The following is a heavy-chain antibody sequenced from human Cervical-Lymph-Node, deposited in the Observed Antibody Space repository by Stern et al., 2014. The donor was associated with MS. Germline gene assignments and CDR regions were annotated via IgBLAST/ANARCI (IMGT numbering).Heavy chain of an antibody. Sequence: VQLEESGAEVKKPGASVRIACKASGYTFTSYHVHWVRQAPGQGLQWMGGTNPNEVITTYSQNVQARVTMTRGTSANTVHMDLSSLTSDDTAVYYCCRGYIGKWGSWDFGGQGTLVTFSS. V-gene: IGHV1-46*03. CDR1: GYTFTSYH. J-gene: IGHJ4*02. CDR2: TNPNEVIT. D-gene: IGHD1-26*01. CDR3: CRGYIGKWGSWDF.